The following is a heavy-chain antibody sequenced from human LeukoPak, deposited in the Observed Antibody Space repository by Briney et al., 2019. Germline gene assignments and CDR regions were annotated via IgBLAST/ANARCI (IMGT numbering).Heavy chain of an antibody. Sequence: PSETLSLTCTVSGGSISSYYWSWIRQPPGKGLEWIGYIYYSGSTNYNPSLKSRVTISVDTSKNQFSLKLSSVTAADTAVYYCAAITIFGVVRSVDYWGQGTLVTVSS. V-gene: IGHV4-59*01. J-gene: IGHJ4*02. D-gene: IGHD3-3*01. CDR3: AAITIFGVVRSVDY. CDR1: GGSISSYY. CDR2: IYYSGST.